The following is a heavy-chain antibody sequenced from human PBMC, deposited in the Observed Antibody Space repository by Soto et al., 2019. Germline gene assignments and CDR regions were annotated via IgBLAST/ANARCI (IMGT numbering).Heavy chain of an antibody. V-gene: IGHV3-21*01. CDR1: GFTFSTYT. CDR3: ARAPVRGDPRHLDF. Sequence: GGSLRLSCAASGFTFSTYTMNWVRQAPGKGLEWVSYISSSSSYIYYADSVKGRFTFSRDNAKNSLFLQMNSLRPEDTAVYYCARAPVRGDPRHLDFWGQGTLVTVSS. D-gene: IGHD3-10*01. CDR2: ISSSSSYI. J-gene: IGHJ4*02.